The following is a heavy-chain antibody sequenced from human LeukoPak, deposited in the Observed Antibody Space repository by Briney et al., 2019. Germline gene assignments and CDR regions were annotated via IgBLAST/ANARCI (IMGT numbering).Heavy chain of an antibody. D-gene: IGHD3-3*01. CDR1: GFTFSSYS. Sequence: GGSLRLSCAASGFTFSSYSMNWVRQAPGKGLEWVSSISGSSSYIYYADSVKGRFTISRDNAKNSLYLQMNSLRAEDTAVYYCARDLSEYYFDYWGQGTLVTVSS. V-gene: IGHV3-21*01. CDR2: ISGSSSYI. CDR3: ARDLSEYYFDY. J-gene: IGHJ4*02.